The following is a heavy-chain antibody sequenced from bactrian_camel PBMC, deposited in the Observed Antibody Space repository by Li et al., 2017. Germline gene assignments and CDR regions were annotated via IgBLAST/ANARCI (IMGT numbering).Heavy chain of an antibody. CDR2: ITTGTGNT. D-gene: IGHD4*01. CDR1: ALTPSGYC. V-gene: IGHV3S40*01. Sequence: DVQLVESGGGSMQAGGNLTLSCATPALTPSGYCMGWFRQAPGKEREGVATITTGTGNTDYADSVKGRFTISQDGAENTVYLQMNGLKPEDTAMYYCAASRLGSTINWRQERRYGYWGQGTQVTVS. CDR3: AASRLGSTINWRQERRYGY. J-gene: IGHJ4*01.